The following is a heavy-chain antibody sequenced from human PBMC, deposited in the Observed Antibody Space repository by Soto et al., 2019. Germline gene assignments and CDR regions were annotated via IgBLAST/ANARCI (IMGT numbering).Heavy chain of an antibody. Sequence: PSETLSLTCTVSGGSISSGGYYWSWIRQHPGKGLEWIGYIYYSGSTYYNPSLKSRVTISVDTSKNQFSLKLSSVTAADTAVYYCARDRVNYDFWSGYSYGMDVWGQGTTVTVSS. CDR2: IYYSGST. CDR3: ARDRVNYDFWSGYSYGMDV. D-gene: IGHD3-3*01. CDR1: GGSISSGGYY. V-gene: IGHV4-31*03. J-gene: IGHJ6*02.